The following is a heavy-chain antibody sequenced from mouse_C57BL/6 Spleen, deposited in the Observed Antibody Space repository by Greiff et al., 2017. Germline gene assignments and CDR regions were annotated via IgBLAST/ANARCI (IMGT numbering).Heavy chain of an antibody. V-gene: IGHV2-2*01. Sequence: QVQLKQSGPGLVQPSQSLSITCTVSGFSLTSYGVHWVRQSPGKGLEWLGVIWTGGGTAYNAAFISRLGISKDKSKSQVFFKMNSRQADDTAIDYCARERSSYNAMDYWGQGTSVTVSS. CDR1: GFSLTSYG. CDR3: ARERSSYNAMDY. CDR2: IWTGGGT. J-gene: IGHJ4*01. D-gene: IGHD1-1*01.